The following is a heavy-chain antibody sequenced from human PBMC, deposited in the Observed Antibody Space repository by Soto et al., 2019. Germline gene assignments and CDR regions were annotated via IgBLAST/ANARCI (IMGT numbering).Heavy chain of an antibody. CDR3: ARDRTPFSTVTTRYGMDV. V-gene: IGHV4-31*03. CDR1: GGSISSGGYY. Sequence: SETLSLTCTVSGGSISSGGYYWSWIRQHPGKGLEWIGYIYYSGSTYYNPSLKSRVTISVDTSKNQFSLKLSSVTAADTAVYYCARDRTPFSTVTTRYGMDVWGQGTTVTVSS. D-gene: IGHD4-17*01. CDR2: IYYSGST. J-gene: IGHJ6*02.